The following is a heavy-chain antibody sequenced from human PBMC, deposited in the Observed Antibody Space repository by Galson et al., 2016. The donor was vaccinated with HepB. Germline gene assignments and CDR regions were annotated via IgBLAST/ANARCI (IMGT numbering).Heavy chain of an antibody. CDR1: GFTFRYYA. CDR3: AKERGWYGGPNYGS. CDR2: ISGAGGTT. D-gene: IGHD2-15*01. Sequence: SLRLSCASSGFTFRYYAMTWVRRAPGKGLEWVSDISGAGGTTHYADSVKGRFTISRDNSRDTLYLQMDRLRAADTAVHYCAKERGWYGGPNYGSWGPGTLVTVSS. V-gene: IGHV3-23*01. J-gene: IGHJ5*02.